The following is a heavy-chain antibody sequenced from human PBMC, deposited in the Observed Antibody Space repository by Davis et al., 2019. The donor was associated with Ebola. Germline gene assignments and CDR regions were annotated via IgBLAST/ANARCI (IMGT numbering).Heavy chain of an antibody. V-gene: IGHV1-2*06. D-gene: IGHD6-19*01. CDR1: GYTFTGYY. J-gene: IGHJ1*01. CDR3: AKGGASGWYGFFQY. CDR2: INPNSGDT. Sequence: AASVKVSCKASGYTFTGYYIYWVRQAPGQGLEWMGRINPNSGDTNYAQKFQGRVTMTRDTSINTAYMELSRLRSDDTAVYYCAKGGASGWYGFFQYWGLGTLVTVSS.